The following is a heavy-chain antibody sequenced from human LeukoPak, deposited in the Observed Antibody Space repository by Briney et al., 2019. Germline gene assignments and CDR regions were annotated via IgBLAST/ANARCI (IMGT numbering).Heavy chain of an antibody. CDR2: IYYSGST. CDR3: ARGEEYGSGSAFDI. D-gene: IGHD3-10*01. J-gene: IGHJ3*02. CDR1: GGSISSGDYY. Sequence: PSQTLSLTCTVSGGSISSGDYYWSWIRQPPGKGLEWIGYIYYSGSTYYNPSLKSRVTISVDTSKNQFSLKLSSVTAADTAVYYCARGEEYGSGSAFDIWGQGTMVTVSS. V-gene: IGHV4-30-4*01.